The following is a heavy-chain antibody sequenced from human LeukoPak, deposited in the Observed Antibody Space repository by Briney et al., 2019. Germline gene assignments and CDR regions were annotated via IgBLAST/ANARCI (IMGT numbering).Heavy chain of an antibody. V-gene: IGHV4-31*03. J-gene: IGHJ6*02. CDR1: GGSISSGGYY. Sequence: SSETLSLTCTVSGGSISSGGYYWSWIRQHPGKGLEWIGYIYYSGSTYYNPSLKSRVTISVDTSKNQFSLKLSSVTAADTAVYYCARGGYYYGSGSYYPSYYGMDVWGQGTTVTVSS. CDR2: IYYSGST. D-gene: IGHD3-10*01. CDR3: ARGGYYYGSGSYYPSYYGMDV.